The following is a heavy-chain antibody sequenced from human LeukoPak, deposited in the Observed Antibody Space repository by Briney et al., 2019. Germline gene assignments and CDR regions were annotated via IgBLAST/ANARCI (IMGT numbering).Heavy chain of an antibody. CDR2: ISASGGST. J-gene: IGHJ4*02. Sequence: GGSLRLSCAASGFTFNSYAMSWVRQAPGKGLEWVSIISASGGSTYYADSVKGRFTISRDNSKNTLYLQMNSLRAEDTAVYYCARDSSIYYDSSGYYDYWGQGTLVTVSS. CDR1: GFTFNSYA. D-gene: IGHD3-22*01. CDR3: ARDSSIYYDSSGYYDY. V-gene: IGHV3-23*01.